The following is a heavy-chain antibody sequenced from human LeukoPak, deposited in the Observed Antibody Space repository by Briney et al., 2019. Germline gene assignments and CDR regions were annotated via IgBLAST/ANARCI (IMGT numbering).Heavy chain of an antibody. J-gene: IGHJ3*02. CDR1: GFTLGDYA. CDR2: IRSKAYGGTT. D-gene: IGHD1-26*01. CDR3: TRPRHVYSGSAGAFDI. Sequence: GRSLRLSCTASGFTLGDYAMRWFRQAPGKGREGVGFIRSKAYGGTTEYAASVKGRFTISRDDSKSIAYLQMNSLKTEHTAVYYCTRPRHVYSGSAGAFDIWGQGTMVTVSS. V-gene: IGHV3-49*03.